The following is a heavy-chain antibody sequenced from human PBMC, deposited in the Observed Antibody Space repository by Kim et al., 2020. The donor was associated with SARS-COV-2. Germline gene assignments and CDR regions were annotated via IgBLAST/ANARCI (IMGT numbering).Heavy chain of an antibody. CDR3: ARVWELAYDH. D-gene: IGHD1-26*01. CDR2: IYHTGKT. Sequence: GGSLRLSCAASGFTLITDHVSWVRQAPGKGLEWVSIIYHTGKTYNADSVKDRFTMSRDISKNTLYLQMNSLRAEDTAVYYCARVWELAYDHWGQGILVTVSA. V-gene: IGHV3-53*01. CDR1: GFTLITDH. J-gene: IGHJ4*02.